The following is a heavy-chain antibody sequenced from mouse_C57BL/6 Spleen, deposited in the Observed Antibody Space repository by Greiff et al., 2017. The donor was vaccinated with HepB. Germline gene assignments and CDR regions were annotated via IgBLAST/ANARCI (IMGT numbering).Heavy chain of an antibody. Sequence: QVQLQQPGAELVKPGASVKMSCKASGYTFTSYWITWVKQRPGQGLEWIGDIYPGSGSTNYNEKFKSKATLTVDTSSSTAYMQLSSLTSEDSAVYYCARGDYDYDRGFAYWGQGTLVTVS. CDR2: IYPGSGST. CDR3: ARGDYDYDRGFAY. V-gene: IGHV1-55*01. CDR1: GYTFTSYW. J-gene: IGHJ3*01. D-gene: IGHD2-4*01.